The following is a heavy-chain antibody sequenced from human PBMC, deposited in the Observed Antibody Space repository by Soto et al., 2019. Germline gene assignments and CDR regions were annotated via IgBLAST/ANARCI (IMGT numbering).Heavy chain of an antibody. CDR2: LNPATGNT. D-gene: IGHD6-13*01. V-gene: IGHV1-8*01. Sequence: QVQLVQSGAEVKKPGASVKVSCKASGYTFTSFDINWVRPAPGQGLEWMGWLNPATGNTGYAQKFQGRVTMTRNTSINTAYMELSSLRSEDTAVYFCARGGETSTWYDLDYWGQGALVTVSS. CDR1: GYTFTSFD. J-gene: IGHJ4*02. CDR3: ARGGETSTWYDLDY.